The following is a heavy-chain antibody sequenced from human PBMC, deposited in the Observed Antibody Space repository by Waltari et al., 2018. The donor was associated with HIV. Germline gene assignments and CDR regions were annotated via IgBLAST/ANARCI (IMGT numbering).Heavy chain of an antibody. D-gene: IGHD3-9*01. V-gene: IGHV3-74*01. CDR2: INSDGSTR. CDR3: ARASHYFEFSTFDGDYYFDL. Sequence: VQLVESGGGSIKSGGSLRLPWPGPGISVRSHWMEWAGQGPGKGLVWLGRINSDGSTREYADAVKGRFVISRDNARNTVYLQVNSLRVEDTAVYYCARASHYFEFSTFDGDYYFDLWGRGTRVAVSS. CDR1: GISVRSHW. J-gene: IGHJ4*02.